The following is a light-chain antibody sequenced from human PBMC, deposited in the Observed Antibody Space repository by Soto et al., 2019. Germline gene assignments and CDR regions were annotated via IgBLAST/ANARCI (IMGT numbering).Light chain of an antibody. CDR1: SSNIGAGYD. V-gene: IGLV1-40*01. J-gene: IGLJ2*01. Sequence: QAVVTQPPSVSGAPGQRVTISCTGSSSNIGAGYDVHWYQQLPGTAPKLLIYGNSNRPSGVPDRFSGSKFGTSASLAITGLQAEDEADYYCQSYDSSLSGRVVFGGGTKLTVL. CDR2: GNS. CDR3: QSYDSSLSGRVV.